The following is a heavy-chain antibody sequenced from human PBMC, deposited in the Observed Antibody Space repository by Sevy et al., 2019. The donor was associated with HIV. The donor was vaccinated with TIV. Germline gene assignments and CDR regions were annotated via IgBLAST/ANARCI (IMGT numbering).Heavy chain of an antibody. D-gene: IGHD3-10*01. Sequence: ASVKVSCKASGYTFTSYDINWVRQATGQGLEWMGWMNPNSGNTGYAQKFQGRVTMTRNTSISTAYMELSSLRSEDTAVYYCARGSRRLNDYGWGSYVLDYWGQGTLVTVSS. CDR3: ARGSRRLNDYGWGSYVLDY. CDR2: MNPNSGNT. CDR1: GYTFTSYD. V-gene: IGHV1-8*01. J-gene: IGHJ4*02.